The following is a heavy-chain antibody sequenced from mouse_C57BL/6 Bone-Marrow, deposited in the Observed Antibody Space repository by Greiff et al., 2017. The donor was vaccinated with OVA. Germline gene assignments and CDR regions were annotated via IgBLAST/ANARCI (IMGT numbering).Heavy chain of an antibody. CDR3: AREGLLRFTWFAY. J-gene: IGHJ3*01. Sequence: VQLQQSGAELARPGASVKLSCKASGYTFTSYGISWVKQRTGQGLEWIGEIYPRSGNTYYNEKFKGKATLTADKSSSTAYMELRSLTSEDSAVYFCAREGLLRFTWFAYWGQGTLVTVSA. CDR2: IYPRSGNT. V-gene: IGHV1-81*01. D-gene: IGHD1-1*01. CDR1: GYTFTSYG.